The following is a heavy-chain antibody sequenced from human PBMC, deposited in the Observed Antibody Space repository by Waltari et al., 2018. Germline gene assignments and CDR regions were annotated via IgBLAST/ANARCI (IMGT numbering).Heavy chain of an antibody. J-gene: IGHJ3*02. CDR3: ARDSRQGGNAFDI. CDR1: GGTFSSYA. Sequence: QVQLVQSGAEVKKPGSSVKVSCKASGGTFSSYAISWVRQAPGQGLEWMGRIIPIFGKANNARKFQGRVTITADKSTSTAYMELSSMRSEDTAVYYCARDSRQGGNAFDIWGQGTMVTVSS. V-gene: IGHV1-69*04. CDR2: IIPIFGKA.